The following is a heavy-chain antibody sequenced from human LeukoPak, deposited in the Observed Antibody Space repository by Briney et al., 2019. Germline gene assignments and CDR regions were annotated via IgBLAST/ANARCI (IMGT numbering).Heavy chain of an antibody. CDR3: ARESWGWQWLVFSRNYYYYGMDV. D-gene: IGHD6-19*01. CDR1: GYTFTSYD. J-gene: IGHJ6*02. CDR2: MNPNSGNT. V-gene: IGHV1-8*01. Sequence: ASVTVSCTASGYTFTSYDINWVRQATGQGLEWMGWMNPNSGNTGYAQKFQGRVTMTRNTSISTAYMELSSLRSEDTAVYYCARESWGWQWLVFSRNYYYYGMDVWGQGTTVTVSS.